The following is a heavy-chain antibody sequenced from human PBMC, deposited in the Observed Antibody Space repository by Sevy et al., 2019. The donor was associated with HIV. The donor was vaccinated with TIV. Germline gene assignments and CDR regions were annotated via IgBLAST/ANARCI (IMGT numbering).Heavy chain of an antibody. V-gene: IGHV3-49*04. D-gene: IGHD5-18*01. J-gene: IGHJ3*02. CDR3: TRRGYSYGYGFAFDI. Sequence: GGSLRLSCTASGFTFGDYAMSWVRQAPGKGLEWVGFIRSKAYGGTTEYAASVKGRFTISRDDSKGIAYLQMNSLKTEDTAGYYCTRRGYSYGYGFAFDIWGQGTMVTVSS. CDR2: IRSKAYGGTT. CDR1: GFTFGDYA.